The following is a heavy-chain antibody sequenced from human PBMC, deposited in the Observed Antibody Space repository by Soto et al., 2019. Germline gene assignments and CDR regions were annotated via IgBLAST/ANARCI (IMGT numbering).Heavy chain of an antibody. J-gene: IGHJ4*02. V-gene: IGHV4-34*01. D-gene: IGHD1-26*01. CDR2: INHSGST. CDR3: AVGYSGSHDY. Sequence: SETLSLTCAVYGGSFSGYYWSWIRQPPGKGLEWIGEINHSGSTNYNPSLKSRVTISVDTSKNQFSLKLSSVTAADTAVYYCAVGYSGSHDYWGQGTLVTVSS. CDR1: GGSFSGYY.